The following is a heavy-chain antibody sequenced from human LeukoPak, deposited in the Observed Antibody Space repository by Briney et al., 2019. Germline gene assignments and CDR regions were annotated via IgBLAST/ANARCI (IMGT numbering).Heavy chain of an antibody. CDR1: GFAFSSYN. V-gene: IGHV3-21*06. CDR2: ISTTSTYI. D-gene: IGHD2-2*01. Sequence: PGGSLRLSCAASGFAFSSYNMKWVRQAPGKGLEWVSFISTTSTYIYYADSVKGRFTVSRENSKNLLYLQMDSLRVEDTAVCYCARAGTCSSTSCDGGIEYWGQGTLVTVSS. CDR3: ARAGTCSSTSCDGGIEY. J-gene: IGHJ4*02.